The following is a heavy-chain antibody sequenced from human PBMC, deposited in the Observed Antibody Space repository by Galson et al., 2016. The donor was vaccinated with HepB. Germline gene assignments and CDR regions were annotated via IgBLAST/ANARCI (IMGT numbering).Heavy chain of an antibody. Sequence: SLRLSCAGSGFSFNSYAVHWVRQAPGKGLEWLAVISSDGGYKYHAESLKGRFTISRDNSKNMLYLKINSPRIEDTAVYYCARDVDFVVVGTPRGYGMDVWGQGTTVTVSS. V-gene: IGHV3-30*04. CDR2: ISSDGGYK. D-gene: IGHD2-15*01. CDR1: GFSFNSYA. CDR3: ARDVDFVVVGTPRGYGMDV. J-gene: IGHJ6*02.